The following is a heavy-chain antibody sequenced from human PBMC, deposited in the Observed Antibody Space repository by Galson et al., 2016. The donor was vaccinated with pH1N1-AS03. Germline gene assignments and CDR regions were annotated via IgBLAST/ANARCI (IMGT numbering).Heavy chain of an antibody. Sequence: QSGAEVKKPGESLKISCKGSENSFARHWIAWVRQMPGKGLESMGIIYPTDSDTRYSPSFQGQVTISADMSIRTAYLQWSSLKASDNAIYYCARVGFHDNSGYFSGFRHDALDIWGQGTRVTVSS. CDR3: ARVGFHDNSGYFSGFRHDALDI. CDR1: ENSFARHW. CDR2: IYPTDSDT. J-gene: IGHJ3*02. D-gene: IGHD3-22*01. V-gene: IGHV5-51*01.